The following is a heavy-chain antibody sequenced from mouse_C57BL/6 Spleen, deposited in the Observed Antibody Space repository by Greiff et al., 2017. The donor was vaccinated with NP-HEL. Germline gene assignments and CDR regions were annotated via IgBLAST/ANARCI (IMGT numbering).Heavy chain of an antibody. Sequence: QVQLQQPGAELVKPGASVKMSCKASGYTFTSYWITWVQQRPGQGLEWIGDIYPGSGSTNYNEKFKSKATLTVDTSSSTAYMQLSSLTSEDSAVYYCARGDYYSSSYDYYAMDYWGQGTSVTVSS. CDR2: IYPGSGST. D-gene: IGHD1-1*01. CDR3: ARGDYYSSSYDYYAMDY. V-gene: IGHV1-55*01. CDR1: GYTFTSYW. J-gene: IGHJ4*01.